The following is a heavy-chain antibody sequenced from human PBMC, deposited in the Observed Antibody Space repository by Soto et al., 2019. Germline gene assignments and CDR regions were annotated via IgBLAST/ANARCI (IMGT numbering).Heavy chain of an antibody. CDR2: FYYNGNT. CDR1: GDSISSSTYY. CDR3: ARAYYDTSGYSLDP. D-gene: IGHD3-22*01. V-gene: IGHV4-39*01. Sequence: SETLSLTCSVSGDSISSSTYYWGWMRQPPGKGLEWIASFYYNGNTYYNPSLKSRVTIFVDTSKNQFSLKLSSVTAADTAVYYCARAYYDTSGYSLDPWGQGTLVTVSS. J-gene: IGHJ5*02.